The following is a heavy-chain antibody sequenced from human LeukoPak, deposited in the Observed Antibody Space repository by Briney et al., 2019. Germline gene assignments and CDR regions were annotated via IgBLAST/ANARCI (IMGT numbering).Heavy chain of an antibody. CDR3: ASSITGTLNFDY. D-gene: IGHD1-20*01. CDR2: IYYSGST. CDR1: GGSISSYY. V-gene: IGHV4-59*01. J-gene: IGHJ4*02. Sequence: SETLSLTCTVFGGSISSYYWSWIRQPPGKGLEWIGYIYYSGSTNYNPSLKSRVTISVDTSKNQFSLKLSSVTAADTAVYYCASSITGTLNFDYWGQGTLVTVSS.